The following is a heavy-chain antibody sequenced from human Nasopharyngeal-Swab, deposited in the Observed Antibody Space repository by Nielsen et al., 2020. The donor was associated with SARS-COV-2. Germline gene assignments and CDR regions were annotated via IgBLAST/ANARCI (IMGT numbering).Heavy chain of an antibody. CDR1: GFTFSSYS. V-gene: IGHV3-21*01. CDR2: ISSSSSYI. D-gene: IGHD3-3*01. CDR3: ASLRYYDFWSGYYPKDYYYYMDV. J-gene: IGHJ6*03. Sequence: GGSLRLSSAASGFTFSSYSMNWVRQAPGKGLEWVSSISSSSSYIYYADSVKGRFTISRDNAKNSLYLQMNSLRAEDTAVYYCASLRYYDFWSGYYPKDYYYYMDVWGKGTTVTVSS.